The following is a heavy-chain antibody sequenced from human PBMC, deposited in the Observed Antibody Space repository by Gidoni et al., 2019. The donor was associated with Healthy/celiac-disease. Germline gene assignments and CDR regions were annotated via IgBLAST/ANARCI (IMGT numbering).Heavy chain of an antibody. Sequence: QVQLQESGPGLVTPSETLSLTCAVSGYSIRSGYYWGWIRQPPGKGLEWIGSIYHSGSTYYNPSLKSRVTISVDTSKNQFALKLSSVTAADTAVYYGARVLGQNYVSWFDPWGQGTLVTVSS. CDR2: IYHSGST. CDR1: GYSIRSGYY. J-gene: IGHJ5*02. D-gene: IGHD1-7*01. CDR3: ARVLGQNYVSWFDP. V-gene: IGHV4-38-2*01.